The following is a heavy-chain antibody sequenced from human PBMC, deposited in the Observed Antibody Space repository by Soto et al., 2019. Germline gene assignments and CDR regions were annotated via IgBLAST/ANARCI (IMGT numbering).Heavy chain of an antibody. V-gene: IGHV3-30*18. J-gene: IGHJ6*02. CDR3: AKRRNVLRFLEWSSGMEV. Sequence: GGSLRLSCVASGFTFSNYGMHWVRQAPGKGLEWVAFISDDGSNKYYADSMRGRFTMSRDNSKRTLYLQMSSLRVEDTAVYYCAKRRNVLRFLEWSSGMEVWGQGTTVTVSS. D-gene: IGHD3-3*01. CDR1: GFTFSNYG. CDR2: ISDDGSNK.